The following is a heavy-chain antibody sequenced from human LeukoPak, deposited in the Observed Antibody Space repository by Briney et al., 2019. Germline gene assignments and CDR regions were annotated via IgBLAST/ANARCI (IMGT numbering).Heavy chain of an antibody. CDR1: GYTLTEAP. V-gene: IGHV1-24*01. J-gene: IGHJ6*02. CDR3: ATVPRRPRYYYFGVDV. CDR2: FDPQDGET. Sequence: ASVKVSCKVSGYTLTEAPIHWVRQAPGKGLEWMGGFDPQDGETIYAQKLQGRVTMTEDTSTNTAYMELSSLRSEDTAVYYCATVPRRPRYYYFGVDVWGQGTTVTVSS.